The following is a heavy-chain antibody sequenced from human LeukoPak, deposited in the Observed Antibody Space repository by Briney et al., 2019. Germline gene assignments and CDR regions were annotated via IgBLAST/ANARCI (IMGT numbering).Heavy chain of an antibody. V-gene: IGHV4-39*01. Sequence: GSLRLSCAASGFTFSSYGMSWVRQAPGKGLEWIGSIYYSGSTYYNPSLKSRVTISVDTSKNQFSLKLSSVTAADTAVYYCARHFPYYDILTGGDAFDIWGQGTMVTVSS. D-gene: IGHD3-9*01. CDR1: GFTFSSYG. CDR2: IYYSGST. J-gene: IGHJ3*02. CDR3: ARHFPYYDILTGGDAFDI.